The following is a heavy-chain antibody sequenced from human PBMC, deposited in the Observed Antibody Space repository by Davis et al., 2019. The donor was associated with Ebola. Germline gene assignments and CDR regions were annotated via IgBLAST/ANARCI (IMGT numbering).Heavy chain of an antibody. CDR2: ISPDGSDK. Sequence: PGGSLRLSCAASRFTFSTYSMNWVRQAPGKVMEWVAVISPDGSDKNYADSGKGRFTISRDNSKNTLDLQMNSLRPEDTAVYYCVKTRSNWWNDALEIWGRGTMVIVSS. CDR3: VKTRSNWWNDALEI. CDR1: RFTFSTYS. D-gene: IGHD2-8*02. V-gene: IGHV3-30*18. J-gene: IGHJ3*02.